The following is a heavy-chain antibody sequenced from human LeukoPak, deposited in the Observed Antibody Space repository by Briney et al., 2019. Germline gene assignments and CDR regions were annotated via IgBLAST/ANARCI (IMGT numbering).Heavy chain of an antibody. J-gene: IGHJ4*02. CDR2: IYPGDSDT. V-gene: IGHV5-51*01. CDR3: ATSMALAGAYFDY. D-gene: IGHD6-19*01. CDR1: GYSVTNYW. Sequence: GESLKISCKVSGYSVTNYWIGWVRQMPGKGLEWMGIIYPGDSDTRYSPSFQGQVTISADKSISTAYLQWNSLRASDTAMYYCATSMALAGAYFDYWGQGTLVTVSS.